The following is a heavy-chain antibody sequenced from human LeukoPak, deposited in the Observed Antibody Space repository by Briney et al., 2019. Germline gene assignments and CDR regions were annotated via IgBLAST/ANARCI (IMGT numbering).Heavy chain of an antibody. CDR1: GFTVSSNY. J-gene: IGHJ4*02. Sequence: GGSLRLSCAASGFTVSSNYMSWVRQAPGKGLEWVSVIYSGGSTYYADSVKGRFTISRDNSKNTLYLQMNSLRAEDTAVYYCAKGEGMIVVVITYWSQGTLVTVSS. V-gene: IGHV3-66*01. CDR2: IYSGGST. D-gene: IGHD3-22*01. CDR3: AKGEGMIVVVITY.